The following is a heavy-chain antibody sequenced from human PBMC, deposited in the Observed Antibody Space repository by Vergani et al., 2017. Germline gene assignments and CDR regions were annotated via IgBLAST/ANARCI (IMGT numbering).Heavy chain of an antibody. CDR2: IKEDVTEK. V-gene: IGHV3-7*01. CDR1: GFNVGHYW. J-gene: IGHJ4*02. CDR3: AREGVARCWIVGAPDF. D-gene: IGHD1-26*01. Sequence: EVQLVESGGGLVQPGRSLRLSCAASGFNVGHYWMSWVRQAPGKGLEWVANIKEDVTEKYYLDSVMGRFTISRDIAENSIYLEMNSLRVEDTAVYYCAREGVARCWIVGAPDFWVQGTQVTVSS.